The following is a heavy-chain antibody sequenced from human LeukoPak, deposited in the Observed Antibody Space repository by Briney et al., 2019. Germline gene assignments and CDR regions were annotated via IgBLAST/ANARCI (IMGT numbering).Heavy chain of an antibody. CDR1: GYSISSGYY. V-gene: IGHV4-38-2*02. D-gene: IGHD6-13*01. CDR3: ARVGGIAAAGKGGWFDP. J-gene: IGHJ5*02. Sequence: SETLSLTCTVSGYSISSGYYWGWIRQPPGKGLEWIGSIYHSGSTYYNPSLKSRVTISVDTSKNQFSLKLSSVTAADTAVYYCARVGGIAAAGKGGWFDPWGQGTLVAVSS. CDR2: IYHSGST.